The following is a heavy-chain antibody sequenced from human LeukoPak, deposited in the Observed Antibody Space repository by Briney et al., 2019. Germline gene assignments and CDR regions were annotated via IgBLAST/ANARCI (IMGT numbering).Heavy chain of an antibody. Sequence: GGSLRLSCAASGFTFSNYWMNWVRQAPGKGLEWVANIRQDGSSQYYVESVKGRFTISRDNAKNSLYLQMNSLRADDAAVYYCARDWSATNGLDLWGQGTLVTVSS. CDR1: GFTFSNYW. D-gene: IGHD1-26*01. CDR2: IRQDGSSQ. CDR3: ARDWSATNGLDL. J-gene: IGHJ5*02. V-gene: IGHV3-7*01.